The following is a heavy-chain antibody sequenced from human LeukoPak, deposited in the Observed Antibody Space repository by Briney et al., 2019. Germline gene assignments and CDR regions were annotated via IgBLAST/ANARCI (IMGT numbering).Heavy chain of an antibody. CDR2: IYDSGNT. D-gene: IGHD5-18*01. V-gene: IGHV4-59*01. CDR3: ARYTSMVAFHAHGFDI. J-gene: IGHJ3*02. CDR1: GGSISSYY. Sequence: PSETLSLTCKVSGGSISSYYWSWIRQPPGKRLEWIGYIYDSGNTNYNPSLKSRVTISLDTSKNQFSLKVRSVTAADTAVYYCARYTSMVAFHAHGFDIWGQGTMVTVSS.